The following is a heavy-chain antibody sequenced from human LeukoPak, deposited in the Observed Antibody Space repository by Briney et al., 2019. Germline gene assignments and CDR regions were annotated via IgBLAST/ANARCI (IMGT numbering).Heavy chain of an antibody. J-gene: IGHJ6*02. CDR3: ARVYYYGMDV. Sequence: GASVTVSCTASGYTFTSYDINWVRQAAGQGLEWMGWMNPNSGNTGYAQKFQGRVTMTRNTSISTAYMELSRLRSEDTAVYYCARVYYYGMDVWGQGTTVTVSS. CDR1: GYTFTSYD. CDR2: MNPNSGNT. V-gene: IGHV1-8*01.